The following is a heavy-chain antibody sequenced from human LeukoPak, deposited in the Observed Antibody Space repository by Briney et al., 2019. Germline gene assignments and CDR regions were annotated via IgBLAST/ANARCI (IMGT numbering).Heavy chain of an antibody. CDR1: GFTFSSYS. J-gene: IGHJ4*02. CDR2: ISSRSHI. V-gene: IGHV3-21*01. CDR3: ARDLKHVGATGNKALDY. D-gene: IGHD1-26*01. Sequence: PGGSLRLSCAASGFTFSSYSMNWVRQAPGKGLEWVSSISSRSHIYYADSLKGRFTISRDNAKNSLYLQMNSLRAEDTAVYYCARDLKHVGATGNKALDYWGQGTLVTVSS.